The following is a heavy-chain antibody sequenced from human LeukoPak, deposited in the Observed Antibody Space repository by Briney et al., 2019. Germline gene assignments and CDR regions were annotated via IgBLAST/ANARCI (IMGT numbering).Heavy chain of an antibody. V-gene: IGHV4-30-2*01. CDR2: IYHSGST. CDR1: GGSISSGGYY. Sequence: SETLSLTCTVSGGSISSGGYYWSWIRQPPGKGLEWIGYIYHSGSTYYNPSLKSRVTISVDRSKNQFSLKLGSVTAADTAVYYCARVDRLNWNYFDYWGQGTLVTVSS. CDR3: ARVDRLNWNYFDY. D-gene: IGHD1-1*01. J-gene: IGHJ4*02.